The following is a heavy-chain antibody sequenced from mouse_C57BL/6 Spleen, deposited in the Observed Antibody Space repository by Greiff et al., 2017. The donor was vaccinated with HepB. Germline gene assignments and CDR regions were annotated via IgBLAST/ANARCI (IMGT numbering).Heavy chain of an antibody. J-gene: IGHJ3*01. CDR1: GYTFTSYW. V-gene: IGHV1-55*01. Sequence: VQLQQPGAELVKPGASVKMSCKASGYTFTSYWITWVKQRPGQGLEWIGDIYPGSGSTNYNEKFKSKATLTVDTSSSTAYMQRSSLTSEDSAVYYCARSTLRDSSGYGFAYWGQGTLVTVSA. CDR3: ARSTLRDSSGYGFAY. CDR2: IYPGSGST. D-gene: IGHD3-2*02.